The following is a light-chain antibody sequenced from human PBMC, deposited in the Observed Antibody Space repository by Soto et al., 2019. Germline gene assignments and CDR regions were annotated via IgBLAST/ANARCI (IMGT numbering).Light chain of an antibody. CDR3: HHYET. V-gene: IGKV3D-15*01. CDR2: STS. CDR1: QSVSSS. Sequence: IVMTHSPATLSVSPGERATLSCRASQSVSSSLAWYQQKPGQAPRLLIYSTSNRATGIPDRFSGSGSGTEFTLTISRLEPEDFTVYYCHHYETFGQGTKVDIK. J-gene: IGKJ1*01.